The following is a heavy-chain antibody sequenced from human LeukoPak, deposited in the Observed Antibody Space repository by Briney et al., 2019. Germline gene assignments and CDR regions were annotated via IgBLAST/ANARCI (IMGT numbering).Heavy chain of an antibody. D-gene: IGHD2/OR15-2a*01. CDR1: GFTVSSNY. J-gene: IGHJ3*02. CDR3: ARRLYIVRGAFDI. Sequence: GGSLRLSCAASGFTVSSNYINWVRQAPGKGLEWVSLIYSGGTTYYADSVKGRFTISRDNSKNTVHLQMNNLRAEDTAMYFCARRLYIVRGAFDIWGQGAMVTVSS. V-gene: IGHV3-53*01. CDR2: IYSGGTT.